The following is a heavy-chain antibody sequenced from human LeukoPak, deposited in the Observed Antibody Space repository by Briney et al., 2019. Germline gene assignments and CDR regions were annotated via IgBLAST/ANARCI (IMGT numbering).Heavy chain of an antibody. CDR2: IYYSGNT. J-gene: IGHJ4*02. CDR1: GGSISSGGYY. D-gene: IGHD7-27*01. V-gene: IGHV4-61*08. Sequence: SQTLSLTCTVSGGSISSGGYYWSWIRQPPGKGLEWIGYIYYSGNTNYNPSLKSRVTISVDTSKNQFSLKLSSVTAADTTLYYCARGWGYFDYWGQGTLVTVSS. CDR3: ARGWGYFDY.